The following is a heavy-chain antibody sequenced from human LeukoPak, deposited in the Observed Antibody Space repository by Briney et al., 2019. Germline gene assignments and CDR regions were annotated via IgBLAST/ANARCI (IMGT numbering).Heavy chain of an antibody. CDR1: GGSISSGGYY. CDR2: IYHSGST. CDR3: ARRDIVGATTEAFDI. D-gene: IGHD1-26*01. J-gene: IGHJ3*02. Sequence: PSETLSLTCTVSGGSISSGGYYWSWIRQPPGKGLEWIGYIYHSGSTYYNPSLKSRVTISVDRSKNQFSLKLSSVTAADTAVYYCARRDIVGATTEAFDIWGQGTMVTVSS. V-gene: IGHV4-30-2*01.